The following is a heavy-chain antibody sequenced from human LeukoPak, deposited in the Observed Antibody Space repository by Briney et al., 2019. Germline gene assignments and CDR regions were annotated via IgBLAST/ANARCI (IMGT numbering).Heavy chain of an antibody. CDR1: GFTFNSYS. CDR3: AELGITMIGGV. J-gene: IGHJ6*04. V-gene: IGHV3-30-3*01. CDR2: ISDDETYK. Sequence: GGSLRLSCAASGFTFNSYSMHWVRQAPGKGLEWVTAISDDETYKFYADSVKGRFTISRGNSKNTLYLQMNSLRAEDTAVYYCAELGITMIGGVWGKGTTVTISS. D-gene: IGHD3-10*02.